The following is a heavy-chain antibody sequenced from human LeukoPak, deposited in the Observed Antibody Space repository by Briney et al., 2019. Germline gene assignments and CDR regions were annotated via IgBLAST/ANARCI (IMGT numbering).Heavy chain of an antibody. CDR1: GYTFTSYG. V-gene: IGHV1-18*01. Sequence: ASVKVSCKASGYTFTSYGISWVRQAPGQGLEWMGWISAYNGNTNYAQKLQGGVTMTTDTSTSTAYMELRSLRSDDTAVYYCARHVPKTYYYDSSGFFFDYWGQGTLVTVSS. D-gene: IGHD3-22*01. J-gene: IGHJ4*02. CDR3: ARHVPKTYYYDSSGFFFDY. CDR2: ISAYNGNT.